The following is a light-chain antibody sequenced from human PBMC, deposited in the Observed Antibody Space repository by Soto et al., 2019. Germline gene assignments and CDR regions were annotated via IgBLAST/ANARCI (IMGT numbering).Light chain of an antibody. CDR2: TNN. V-gene: IGLV1-44*01. Sequence: QSALTQPPSASGTPGQRVTISCSGSSSSIGSNSVNWYQQLPRTAPKVLIYTNNQRPSGVPDRFSGSKSGTSASLAISGLQSEDEADYYCAAWDGSLNVYVFGTGTKLTVL. J-gene: IGLJ1*01. CDR3: AAWDGSLNVYV. CDR1: SSSIGSNS.